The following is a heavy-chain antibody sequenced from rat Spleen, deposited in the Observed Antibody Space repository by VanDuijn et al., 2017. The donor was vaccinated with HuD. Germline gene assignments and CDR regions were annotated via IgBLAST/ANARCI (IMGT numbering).Heavy chain of an antibody. CDR2: ISYDGSST. Sequence: EVQLVESDGGLVQPGRSLKLSCAASGFTFSDYYMAWVRQAPTKGLEWVATISYDGSSTFYRDSVKGRFTISRDNAKSTLYLQMDSLRSEDTATYYCAREDTMMVTRGYFDYWGQGVMVTVSS. D-gene: IGHD1-12*03. J-gene: IGHJ2*01. CDR1: GFTFSDYY. CDR3: AREDTMMVTRGYFDY. V-gene: IGHV5-29*01.